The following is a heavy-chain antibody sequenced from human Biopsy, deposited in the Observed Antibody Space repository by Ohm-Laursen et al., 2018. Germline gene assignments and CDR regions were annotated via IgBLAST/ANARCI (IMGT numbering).Heavy chain of an antibody. D-gene: IGHD1-26*01. J-gene: IGHJ2*01. Sequence: SDTLSLTCAVYVGSFSGYYWTWIRQPPGKGLEWIGYIYYTGSTNYNPSLKSRVTISVDTSMNHLSLRLTSVTAADTAVYYCARHAPSYSGSYWRYFDLWGRGTLVTVSS. V-gene: IGHV4-59*08. CDR3: ARHAPSYSGSYWRYFDL. CDR1: VGSFSGYY. CDR2: IYYTGST.